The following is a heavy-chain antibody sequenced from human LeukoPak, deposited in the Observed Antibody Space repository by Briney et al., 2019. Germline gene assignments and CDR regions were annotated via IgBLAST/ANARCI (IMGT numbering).Heavy chain of an antibody. J-gene: IGHJ4*02. V-gene: IGHV3-30-3*01. CDR3: ARDRRFVVVVPFDY. CDR2: ISYDGSNK. Sequence: GGSLRLSCAASGFTFSSYAMHWVRQAPGKGLEWVAVISYDGSNKYYADSVKGRFTISRDNSKNTLYLQMNSLRAEDTAVYYCARDRRFVVVVPFDYWGQGTLVTVSS. CDR1: GFTFSSYA. D-gene: IGHD2-15*01.